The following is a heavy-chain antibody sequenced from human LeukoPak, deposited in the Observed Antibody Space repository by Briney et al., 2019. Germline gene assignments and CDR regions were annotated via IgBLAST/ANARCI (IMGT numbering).Heavy chain of an antibody. CDR3: ARSPYSNYPTSDY. V-gene: IGHV3-30*04. CDR2: ISSDGGDT. J-gene: IGHJ4*02. Sequence: GRSLSLSCAASGFTFTNYAMHWVRQAPGKGLEWVALISSDGGDTYYADSVKGRFTISRDNSKNTLFLQMNSLRAEDTAVYYCARSPYSNYPTSDYWGQGTLVTVSS. CDR1: GFTFTNYA. D-gene: IGHD4-11*01.